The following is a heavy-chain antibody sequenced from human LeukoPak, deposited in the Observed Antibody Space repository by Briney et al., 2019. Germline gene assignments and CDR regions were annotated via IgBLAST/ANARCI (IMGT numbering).Heavy chain of an antibody. CDR2: IYTSGST. D-gene: IGHD6-13*01. Sequence: PSETLSLTCTVSGGSISSYYWSWIRQPPGKGLEWIGYIYTSGSTNYNPSLKSRVTISVDTSKNQFSLKLSSVTAADAAVYYCARHPRDPSSWYHWFDPWGQGTLVTVSS. CDR1: GGSISSYY. V-gene: IGHV4-4*09. J-gene: IGHJ5*02. CDR3: ARHPRDPSSWYHWFDP.